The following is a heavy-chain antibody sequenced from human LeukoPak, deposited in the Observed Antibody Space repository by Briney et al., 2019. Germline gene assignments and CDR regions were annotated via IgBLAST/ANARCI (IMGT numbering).Heavy chain of an antibody. J-gene: IGHJ6*02. CDR2: ISYDGSNK. Sequence: TGGSLRLSCAASGFTFSSYGMHWVRQAPGKGLEWVAVISYDGSNKYYADSVKGRFTISRDNSKNTLYLQMNSLRAEDTAVYYCAKGLNTNYGSGSYLHYYYGMDVWGQGTTVTVSS. V-gene: IGHV3-30*18. CDR3: AKGLNTNYGSGSYLHYYYGMDV. D-gene: IGHD3-10*01. CDR1: GFTFSSYG.